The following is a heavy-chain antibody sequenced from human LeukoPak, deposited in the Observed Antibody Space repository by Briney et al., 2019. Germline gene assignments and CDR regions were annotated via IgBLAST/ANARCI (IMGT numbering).Heavy chain of an antibody. CDR3: AKEEVAAPHLDY. V-gene: IGHV3-30-3*01. CDR2: ISYDGSNK. J-gene: IGHJ4*02. D-gene: IGHD6-13*01. CDR1: EFTFSSYA. Sequence: GGSLRLSCAASEFTFSSYAMHWVRQAPGKGLEWVAVISYDGSNKYYADSVKGRFTISRDNSKSTLYLQMNSLRAEDTAVYYCAKEEVAAPHLDYWGQGTLVIVSS.